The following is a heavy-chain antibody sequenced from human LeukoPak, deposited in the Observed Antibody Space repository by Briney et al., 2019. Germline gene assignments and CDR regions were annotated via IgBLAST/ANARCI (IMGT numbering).Heavy chain of an antibody. CDR2: ISSSGYTI. J-gene: IGHJ3*02. D-gene: IGHD2-15*01. Sequence: PGGSLRLSCEASGFTFSSYEINWVRQAPGKGLEWVSYISSSGYTIYYADSVKGRFTISRDNAKNSLYLQMNSLRAEDTAVYYCARNPGCSGGTCYFRGAFDIWAKGQWSPSLQ. CDR1: GFTFSSYE. V-gene: IGHV3-48*03. CDR3: ARNPGCSGGTCYFRGAFDI.